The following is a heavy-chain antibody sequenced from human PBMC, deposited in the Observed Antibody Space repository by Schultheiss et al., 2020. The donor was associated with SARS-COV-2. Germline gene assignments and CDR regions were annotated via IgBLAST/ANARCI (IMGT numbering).Heavy chain of an antibody. CDR1: GFTFTNNA. Sequence: GGSLRLSCEASGFTFTNNAMGWVRQAPGKGLEWVSSIGVSGVTTYYADSVKGRFTISRDNSKNTLYLQMNSLRAEDTAVYYCARALKPKLGAYYFDYWGQGTLVTVSS. D-gene: IGHD6-6*01. CDR2: IGVSGVTT. V-gene: IGHV3-23*01. CDR3: ARALKPKLGAYYFDY. J-gene: IGHJ4*02.